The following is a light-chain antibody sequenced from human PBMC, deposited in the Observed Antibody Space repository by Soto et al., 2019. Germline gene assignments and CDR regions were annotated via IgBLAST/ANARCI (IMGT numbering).Light chain of an antibody. CDR3: QQLNTYPLT. CDR1: QGISTY. Sequence: IQLTQSPSSLSASVGDRFTITCRASQGISTYLAWYQQKPGKAPKLLIYAASTLQRGVSSRFSGSGSGTHFTLTISSLQPQDFATYYCQQLNTYPLTFGGGTKV. J-gene: IGKJ4*01. V-gene: IGKV1-9*01. CDR2: AAS.